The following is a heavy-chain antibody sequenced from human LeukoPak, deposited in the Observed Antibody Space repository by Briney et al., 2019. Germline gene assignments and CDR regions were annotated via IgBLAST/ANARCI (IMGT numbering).Heavy chain of an antibody. D-gene: IGHD5-12*01. CDR2: INPNSGGT. CDR1: GYTFTGYY. Sequence: GASVKVSCKASGYTFTGYYMHWVRQAPGQGLEWMGWINPNSGGTNYAQKFQGRVTMTRDTSISTAYMELSRLRSDDTAVYYCAREHKRATILPGYWGQGTLVTVSS. CDR3: AREHKRATILPGY. V-gene: IGHV1-2*02. J-gene: IGHJ4*02.